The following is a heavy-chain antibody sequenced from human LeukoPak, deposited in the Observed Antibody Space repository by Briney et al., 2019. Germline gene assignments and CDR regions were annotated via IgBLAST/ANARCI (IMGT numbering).Heavy chain of an antibody. CDR2: IIPILGTA. D-gene: IGHD5-18*01. J-gene: IGHJ3*02. V-gene: IGHV1-69*01. Sequence: SVKVSCKASGGTFSSYAISWVRQAPGQGLEWMGGIIPILGTANYAQKFQGRVTITADESTSTAYMELSSLRSEDTAVYYCARVGDTAMVYDAFDIWGQGTMVTVSS. CDR3: ARVGDTAMVYDAFDI. CDR1: GGTFSSYA.